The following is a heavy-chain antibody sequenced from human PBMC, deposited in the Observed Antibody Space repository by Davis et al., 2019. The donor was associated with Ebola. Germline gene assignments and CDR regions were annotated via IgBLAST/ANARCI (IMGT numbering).Heavy chain of an antibody. D-gene: IGHD4-17*01. CDR3: AKGEDYDIDY. CDR1: GITFSRHW. V-gene: IGHV3-7*01. Sequence: GESLKISCADSGITFSRHWMTWVRQAPGKGLEWVANIKQDGSEKYYVDSVKGRFTISRDNSKNTLYLQMNSLRPEDTAVYYCAKGEDYDIDYWGQGTLVTVSS. CDR2: IKQDGSEK. J-gene: IGHJ4*02.